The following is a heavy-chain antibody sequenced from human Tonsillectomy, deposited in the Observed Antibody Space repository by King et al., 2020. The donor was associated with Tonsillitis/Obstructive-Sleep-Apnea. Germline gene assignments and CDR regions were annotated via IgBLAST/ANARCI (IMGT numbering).Heavy chain of an antibody. D-gene: IGHD5-24*01. V-gene: IGHV3-48*02. CDR1: GFTFSSYS. J-gene: IGHJ4*02. CDR2: ISSSSSTI. Sequence: EQLVQSGGGLVQPGGSLRLSCAASGFTFSSYSMNWVRQAPGKGLEWVSYISSSSSTIYYADSVKGRFTISRDNAKNSLYLRMNSLRDEDTAVYYCARDWPSIETPLDYWGQGTLVTVSS. CDR3: ARDWPSIETPLDY.